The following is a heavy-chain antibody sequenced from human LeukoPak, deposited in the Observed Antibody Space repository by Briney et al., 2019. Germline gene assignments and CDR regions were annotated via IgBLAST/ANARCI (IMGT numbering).Heavy chain of an antibody. CDR3: ARDNLQRDFTAAGFDY. CDR2: ISSSSSYI. D-gene: IGHD6-25*01. V-gene: IGHV3-21*01. CDR1: GFTFSSYS. Sequence: GGSLRLSCAASGFTFSSYSMNWVRQAPGKGLEWVSSISSSSSYIYYADSVKGRFTISRDNAKNSLYLQMNSLRAEDTAVYYCARDNLQRDFTAAGFDYWGQGTLVTVSS. J-gene: IGHJ4*02.